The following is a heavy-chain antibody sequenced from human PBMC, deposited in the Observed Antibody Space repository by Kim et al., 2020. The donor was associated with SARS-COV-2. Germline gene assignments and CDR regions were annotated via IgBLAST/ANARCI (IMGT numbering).Heavy chain of an antibody. CDR1: GGSFSGYY. J-gene: IGHJ4*02. CDR3: ARGITTVATVRYFDS. V-gene: IGHV4-34*01. CDR2: INHSGST. D-gene: IGHD4-4*01. Sequence: SETLSLTCAVYGGSFSGYYWSWIRQSPGKGLEWIGEINHSGSTIYNPSLKSRFTTSVDTSKNQFSLRLTSVTAADTAVYYCARGITTVATVRYFDSWGLG.